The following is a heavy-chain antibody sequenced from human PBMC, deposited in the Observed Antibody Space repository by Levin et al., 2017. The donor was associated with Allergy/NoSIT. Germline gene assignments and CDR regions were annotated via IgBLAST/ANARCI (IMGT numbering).Heavy chain of an antibody. CDR1: GDSISNYY. J-gene: IGHJ4*02. CDR2: IYHSGHT. Sequence: SETLSLTCIVSGDSISNYYWHWIRQPPGKGLEWIGYIYHSGHTNYNPSLKSRLTMSLDTSKNHFSLKLSPVTAAARAVYYCARSTCGRLPDYWGQGTLVTVSA. V-gene: IGHV4-59*01. CDR3: ARSTCGRLPDY. D-gene: IGHD2-8*02.